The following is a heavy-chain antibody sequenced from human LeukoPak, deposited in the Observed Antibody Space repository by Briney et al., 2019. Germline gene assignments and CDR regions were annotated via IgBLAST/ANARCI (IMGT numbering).Heavy chain of an antibody. D-gene: IGHD3-22*01. Sequence: SETLSLTCTVSGGSISSGSYYWSWIRQPAGKGLEWIGRIYTSGSTNYNPSLKSRVTISVDTSKNQFSLKLSSVTAADTAVYYCARQRCYYRNCWGQGTLVTVSS. CDR2: IYTSGST. CDR3: ARQRCYYRNC. J-gene: IGHJ4*02. V-gene: IGHV4-61*02. CDR1: GGSISSGSYY.